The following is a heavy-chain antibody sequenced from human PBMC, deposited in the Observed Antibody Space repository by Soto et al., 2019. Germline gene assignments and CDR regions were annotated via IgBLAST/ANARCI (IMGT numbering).Heavy chain of an antibody. CDR1: GYTFSSYG. V-gene: IGHV1-18*04. CDR2: ISAGKGET. Sequence: VQLVQSGAEVRKPGASVKVSCKASGYTFSSYGISWVRQAPGKGLEWMGWISAGKGETNYAQKFQGRVSMTTDTYTSTAYMELRSLTSDDTAVYYCARDGFTVISSGSFDYWGQGTLVTVSS. D-gene: IGHD1-26*01. J-gene: IGHJ4*02. CDR3: ARDGFTVISSGSFDY.